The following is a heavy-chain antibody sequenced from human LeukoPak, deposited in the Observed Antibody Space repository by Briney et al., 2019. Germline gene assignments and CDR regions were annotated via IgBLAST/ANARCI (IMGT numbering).Heavy chain of an antibody. Sequence: GGSLRLSCAASGFPFSSYSMNWVRQAPGKGLEWVSSISTSGAYVFYADSVKGRITIFRDNAMESLFLQMNSLRAEDTAVYYCARGNYGDPMVYWGQGTLVTVSS. D-gene: IGHD4-17*01. J-gene: IGHJ4*02. CDR3: ARGNYGDPMVY. CDR1: GFPFSSYS. V-gene: IGHV3-21*01. CDR2: ISTSGAYV.